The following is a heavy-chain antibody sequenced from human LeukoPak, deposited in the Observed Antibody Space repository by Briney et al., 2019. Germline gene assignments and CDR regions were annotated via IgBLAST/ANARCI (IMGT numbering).Heavy chain of an antibody. V-gene: IGHV3-21*01. J-gene: IGHJ4*02. CDR3: ARGDYDSSGYYFRRPLDY. Sequence: GGSLRLSCAASGFTFSSYSMNWVRQAPGKGLEWVSSISSSSSYIYYADSVKGRFTISRDNAKNSLYLQMNILRADDTAVYYCARGDYDSSGYYFRRPLDYWGQGTLVTVSS. D-gene: IGHD3-22*01. CDR2: ISSSSSYI. CDR1: GFTFSSYS.